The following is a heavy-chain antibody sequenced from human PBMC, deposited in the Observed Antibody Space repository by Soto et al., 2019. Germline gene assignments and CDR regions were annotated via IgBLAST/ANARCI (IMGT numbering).Heavy chain of an antibody. CDR3: ARVQSSSSSDFDY. Sequence: SVKVSCKASGGTFSSYAISWVRQAPGQGLEWMGGIIPIFGTANYAQKFQGRVTISADKSTSTAYMELSSLRSEDTAVYYCARVQSSSSSDFDYWGQGTLVTVSS. CDR2: IIPIFGTA. V-gene: IGHV1-69*06. J-gene: IGHJ4*02. D-gene: IGHD6-6*01. CDR1: GGTFSSYA.